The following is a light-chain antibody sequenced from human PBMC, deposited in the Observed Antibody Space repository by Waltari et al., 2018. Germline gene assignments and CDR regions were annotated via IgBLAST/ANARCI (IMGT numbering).Light chain of an antibody. CDR2: DAS. CDR3: QKYGTLPAT. Sequence: ERVLTQSPGTLSLSPGGRATLSCRASQSVSRTLAWYQQKPGQAPRLLIYDASTRATGIPDRFSGSGSGTDFSLTISRLEPEDFAVYYCQKYGTLPATFGQGTKVEIK. CDR1: QSVSRT. V-gene: IGKV3-20*01. J-gene: IGKJ1*01.